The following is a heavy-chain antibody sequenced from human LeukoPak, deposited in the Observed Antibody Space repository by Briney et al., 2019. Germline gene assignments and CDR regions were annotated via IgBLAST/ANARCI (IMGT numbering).Heavy chain of an antibody. Sequence: GGSLRPSCAASGFTFSNAWMSWVRQAPGKGLEWVGRIKSKTDGGTTDYAAPVKGRFTISRDDSKNTLYLQMNSLKTEDTAVYYCTTEIQLWPRYYFDYWGQGTLVTVSS. J-gene: IGHJ4*02. CDR1: GFTFSNAW. V-gene: IGHV3-15*01. D-gene: IGHD5-18*01. CDR3: TTEIQLWPRYYFDY. CDR2: IKSKTDGGTT.